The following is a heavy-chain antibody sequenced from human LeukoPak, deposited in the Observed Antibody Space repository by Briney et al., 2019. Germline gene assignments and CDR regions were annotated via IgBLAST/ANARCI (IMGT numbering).Heavy chain of an antibody. CDR3: ARDPGNHYYPRAHHNWFDP. CDR2: TYYRSKWYN. D-gene: IGHD4-23*01. Sequence: SQTLSLTVAISGDSASSNSSAWNWIRQSPSRGLEWLGRTYYRSKWYNDYAGSVKSRITINPDTSKNQFSLQLNSVTPEDTAVYYCARDPGNHYYPRAHHNWFDPWGQGPVDTVSS. CDR1: GDSASSNSSA. V-gene: IGHV6-1*01. J-gene: IGHJ5*02.